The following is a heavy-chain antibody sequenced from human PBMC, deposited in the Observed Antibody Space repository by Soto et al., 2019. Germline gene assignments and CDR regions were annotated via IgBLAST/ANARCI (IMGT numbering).Heavy chain of an antibody. CDR3: VRDRLNWFDP. J-gene: IGHJ5*02. V-gene: IGHV4-4*07. CDR1: GASINLYY. CDR2: IYTTGNV. Sequence: QVQLEDSGPGLVNPSETLALTCNVSGASINLYYCSWIRQSAGKGLEWIGRIYTTGNVNYNPSLRSRATVSRDSSKNQLSLKLTSVTAADSAVYFCVRDRLNWFDPWGQGLLVTVSS.